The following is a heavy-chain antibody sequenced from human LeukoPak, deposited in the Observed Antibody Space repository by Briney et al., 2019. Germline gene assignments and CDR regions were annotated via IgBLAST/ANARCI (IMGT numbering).Heavy chain of an antibody. CDR2: ISTYNGNT. Sequence: ASVKVSCKGSGYNFDRYGVNWVRQAPGQGLEWVGWISTYNGNTFYAQKFEGRVSMTTDTSTNTVYMDLRSLRSDDTAVYYCARDLAHCRNITCSNSAYWGQGXLXTVSS. D-gene: IGHD2-2*01. V-gene: IGHV1-18*04. CDR3: ARDLAHCRNITCSNSAY. J-gene: IGHJ4*02. CDR1: GYNFDRYG.